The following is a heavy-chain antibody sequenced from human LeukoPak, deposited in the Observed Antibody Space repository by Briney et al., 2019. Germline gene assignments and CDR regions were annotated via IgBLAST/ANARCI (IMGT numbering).Heavy chain of an antibody. CDR1: GYTFTSYA. Sequence: ASVKVSCKASGYTFTSYAMHWVRQAPGQRLEWMGWINTGNGNTKYSQEFQGRVTMTTDTSTSTAYMELRSLRSDDTAVYYCARAFYDNWFDPWGQGTLVTVSS. CDR2: INTGNGNT. D-gene: IGHD2/OR15-2a*01. V-gene: IGHV1-3*04. J-gene: IGHJ5*02. CDR3: ARAFYDNWFDP.